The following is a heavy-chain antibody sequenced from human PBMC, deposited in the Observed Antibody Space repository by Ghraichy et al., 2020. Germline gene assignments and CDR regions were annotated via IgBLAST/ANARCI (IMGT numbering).Heavy chain of an antibody. Sequence: SETLSLTCAVYGGSFSGYYWSWIRQPPGKGLEWIGEINHSGSTNYNPSLKSRVTISVDTSKTQFSLKLSSVTAADTAVYYCARGRIVVVPAAMGRGTARSFYFDYWGQGTLVTVSS. J-gene: IGHJ4*02. D-gene: IGHD2-2*01. CDR1: GGSFSGYY. V-gene: IGHV4-34*01. CDR2: INHSGST. CDR3: ARGRIVVVPAAMGRGTARSFYFDY.